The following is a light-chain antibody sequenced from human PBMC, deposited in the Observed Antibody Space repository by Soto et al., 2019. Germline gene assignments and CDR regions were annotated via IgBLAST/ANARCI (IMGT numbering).Light chain of an antibody. CDR2: EVT. J-gene: IGLJ1*01. V-gene: IGLV2-23*02. CDR1: SSDVGSFNL. CDR3: CSYAGTSTYV. Sequence: ALTQPASVSGSPGQSITISCTGTSSDVGSFNLVSWYQQHPGKAPKLMIYEVTKRPSGVSNRFSGSKSGNTASLTISGLQAEDEADYYCCSYAGTSTYVFGTGTKVTVL.